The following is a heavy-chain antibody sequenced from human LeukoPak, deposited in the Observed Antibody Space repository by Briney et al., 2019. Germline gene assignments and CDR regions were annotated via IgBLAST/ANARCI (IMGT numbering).Heavy chain of an antibody. V-gene: IGHV3-7*03. J-gene: IGHJ5*02. D-gene: IGHD3-22*01. CDR2: IRQDGSEK. CDR1: GFTFSNYA. Sequence: GGSLRLSCAASGFTFSNYAMSWVRQAPGKGLEWVANIRQDGSEKYYVDSVKGRFTISRDKSKSTLYLQMNSLRAEDTAVYYCAKSRWGYYDCGESWGQGTLVTVSS. CDR3: AKSRWGYYDCGES.